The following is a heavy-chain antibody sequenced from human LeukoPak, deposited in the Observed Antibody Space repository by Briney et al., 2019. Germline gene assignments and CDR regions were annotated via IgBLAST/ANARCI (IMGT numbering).Heavy chain of an antibody. D-gene: IGHD5-12*01. CDR2: MNPNRGNT. CDR1: GYTFTSYD. CDR3: ARGGYSGYAQTGAFDI. V-gene: IGHV1-8*01. J-gene: IGHJ3*02. Sequence: ASVKVSCKASGYTFTSYDINWVRQATGQGLEWMGWMNPNRGNTGDAQKSQSRVTMTRNTSISTAYMELSSLRSEDTAVYYCARGGYSGYAQTGAFDIWGQGTMVTVSS.